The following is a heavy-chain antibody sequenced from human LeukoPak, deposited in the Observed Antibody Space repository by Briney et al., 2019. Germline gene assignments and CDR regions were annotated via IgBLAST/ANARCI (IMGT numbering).Heavy chain of an antibody. D-gene: IGHD3-16*02. J-gene: IGHJ5*02. CDR3: TRLLPTYDYVWGSYRPSNDP. Sequence: GGSLRLSCAASGFTFNGSAMHWVRQASGKGLEWVGRIRSKANSYATAYAASVKGRFTISRDDSKNTAYLQMNSLKTEDTAVYYCTRLLPTYDYVWGSYRPSNDPWGQGTLVTVSS. V-gene: IGHV3-73*01. CDR2: IRSKANSYAT. CDR1: GFTFNGSA.